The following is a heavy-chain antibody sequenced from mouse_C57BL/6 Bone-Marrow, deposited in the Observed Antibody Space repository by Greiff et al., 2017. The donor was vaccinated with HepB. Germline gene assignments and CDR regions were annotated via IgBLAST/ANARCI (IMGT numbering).Heavy chain of an antibody. CDR3: TRRRYGNPYFDY. CDR2: IDPETGGT. V-gene: IGHV1-15*01. D-gene: IGHD1-1*01. Sequence: VQLQQSGAELVRPGASVTLSCKASGYTFTDYEMHWVKQTPVHGLEWIGAIDPETGGTAYNQKFKGKAILTADKSSSTAYMELRSLTSEDSAVYYCTRRRYGNPYFDYWGQGTTLTVSS. CDR1: GYTFTDYE. J-gene: IGHJ2*01.